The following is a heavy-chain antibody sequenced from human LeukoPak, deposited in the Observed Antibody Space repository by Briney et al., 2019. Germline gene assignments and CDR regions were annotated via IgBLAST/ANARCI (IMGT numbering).Heavy chain of an antibody. CDR2: INTDGVRT. J-gene: IGHJ4*02. V-gene: IGHV3-74*01. D-gene: IGHD2-21*02. CDR1: GFTFTSYE. CDR3: ARELPREVTLDY. Sequence: PRGALRVSCAASGFTFTSYEMQGVRQAPGKGRGWVSRINTDGVRTSYADSVKGRFTISRDNAKNTLYLQMNSLRAEETAVYYCARELPREVTLDYWGQGTVVTVSS.